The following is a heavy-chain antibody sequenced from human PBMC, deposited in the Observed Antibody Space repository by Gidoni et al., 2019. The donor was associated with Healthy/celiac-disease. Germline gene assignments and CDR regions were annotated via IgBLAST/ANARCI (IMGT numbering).Heavy chain of an antibody. CDR2: ISWNSGSI. Sequence: EVQLVESGGGLVQPGRSLRLSCAASGFTFDDNAMHWVRQAPGKGLEWVSGISWNSGSIGYADSVKGRFTISRDNAKNSLYLQMNSLRAEDTALYYCAKRSGAFDIWGQGTMVTVSS. CDR1: GFTFDDNA. CDR3: AKRSGAFDI. J-gene: IGHJ3*02. V-gene: IGHV3-9*01. D-gene: IGHD3-10*01.